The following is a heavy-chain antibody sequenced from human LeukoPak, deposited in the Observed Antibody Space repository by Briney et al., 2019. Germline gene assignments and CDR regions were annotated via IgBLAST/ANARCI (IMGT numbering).Heavy chain of an antibody. J-gene: IGHJ4*02. CDR3: AKDLVVVGYTAMVTSDY. CDR1: GFTFSSYA. D-gene: IGHD5-18*01. Sequence: PGGSLGLSCAASGFTFSSYAMSWVRQAPGKGLEWVSAISGSGGSTYYADSVKGRFTISRDNSKNTLYLQMNSLRAEDTAVYYCAKDLVVVGYTAMVTSDYWGQGTLVTVSS. V-gene: IGHV3-23*01. CDR2: ISGSGGST.